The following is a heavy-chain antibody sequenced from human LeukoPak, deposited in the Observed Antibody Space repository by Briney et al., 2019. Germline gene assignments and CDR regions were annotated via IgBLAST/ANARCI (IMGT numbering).Heavy chain of an antibody. J-gene: IGHJ4*02. CDR2: IYYSGST. CDR3: VRQAGGSGSLTDY. V-gene: IGHV4-59*08. D-gene: IGHD3-10*01. Sequence: SETLSLTCTVSGGSISSYDWSWIRQPPGKGLEWIGYIYYSGSTNYNPSLKSRVTISVDTSKNQFSLKLSSVTAADTAVYYCVRQAGGSGSLTDYWGQGTLVTVSS. CDR1: GGSISSYD.